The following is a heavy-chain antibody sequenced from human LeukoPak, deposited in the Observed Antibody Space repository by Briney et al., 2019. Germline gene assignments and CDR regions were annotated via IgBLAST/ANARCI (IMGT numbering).Heavy chain of an antibody. CDR3: AKTPGGAAGNRVFDH. Sequence: GGSLRLSCAASGFTFSSHAMSWVRQAPGEGLEWVSAISASGDGIYYTDSVKGRFTMSRDDSKDTLYLQMNTLRADDTAVYYCAKTPGGAAGNRVFDHWGQGALVTVSS. J-gene: IGHJ4*02. CDR1: GFTFSSHA. V-gene: IGHV3-23*01. D-gene: IGHD6-13*01. CDR2: ISASGDGI.